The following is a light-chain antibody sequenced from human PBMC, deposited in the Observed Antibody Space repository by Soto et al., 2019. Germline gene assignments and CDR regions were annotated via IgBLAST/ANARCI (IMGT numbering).Light chain of an antibody. V-gene: IGLV2-8*01. CDR2: EVS. CDR3: SSYGGSNTVV. Sequence: QSALTQPPSASGSPGQSVTISCTGSSSDVGGYNYVSWYQQHPGKAPKLMIYEVSKRPSGVPDRLSGSKSGNTASLTVSGLQAEDEADCYCSSYGGSNTVVFGGGTKVTVL. CDR1: SSDVGGYNY. J-gene: IGLJ2*01.